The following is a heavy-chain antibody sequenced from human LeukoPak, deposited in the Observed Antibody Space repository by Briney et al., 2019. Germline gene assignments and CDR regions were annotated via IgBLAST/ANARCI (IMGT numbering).Heavy chain of an antibody. CDR3: ARFPYNNSPFDY. CDR2: IYYSGST. CDR1: GGSISYYY. J-gene: IGHJ4*02. Sequence: PSETLSLTCTVSGGSISYYYWSWIRQPPGKGLEWIGYIYYSGSTNYNPSLKSRVTISVDTSKNQFSLKLSSVTAADTAVYYCARFPYNNSPFDYWGQGTLVTVSS. D-gene: IGHD1-1*01. V-gene: IGHV4-59*01.